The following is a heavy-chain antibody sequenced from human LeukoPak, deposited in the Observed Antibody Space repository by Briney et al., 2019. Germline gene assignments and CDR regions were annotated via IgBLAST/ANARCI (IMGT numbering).Heavy chain of an antibody. D-gene: IGHD1-26*01. V-gene: IGHV1-69*13. CDR1: GYTFTSNY. CDR3: ARGVDSGSCRGRVSYYGMDV. J-gene: IGHJ6*02. Sequence: SVKVSCKASGYTFTSNYIHWVRQAPGQGLEWMGGIIPIFGTANYAQKFQGRVTITADESTSTAYMELSSLRSEDTAVYYCARGVDSGSCRGRVSYYGMDVWGQGTTVTVSS. CDR2: IIPIFGTA.